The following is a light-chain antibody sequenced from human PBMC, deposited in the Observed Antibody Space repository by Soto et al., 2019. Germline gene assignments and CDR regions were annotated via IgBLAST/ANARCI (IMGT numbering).Light chain of an antibody. CDR2: AAS. V-gene: IGKV1-27*01. CDR3: QKYSSVPV. J-gene: IGKJ3*01. CDR1: QGIRNF. Sequence: DIKMTQSPTSLSASVGDRVTITCRASQGIRNFVAWYQQKPGKDPKLLIYAASTLQSGVPSRFRGSGSGTDFTLTINSLQPEDVATYSCQKYSSVPVFGPGTKVEIK.